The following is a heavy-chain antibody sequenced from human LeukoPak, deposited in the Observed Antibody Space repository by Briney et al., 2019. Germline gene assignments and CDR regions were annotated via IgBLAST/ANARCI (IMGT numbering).Heavy chain of an antibody. V-gene: IGHV4-59*11. CDR1: GGSISSHY. Sequence: PSETLSLTCTVPGGSISSHYWSWIGPPPGEGLEWIGYIYYSGSTNYNPSLTRRVTISVDTSKNQFSLKLSSVTAADTAVYYCARGSLGGEYYFDYWGQGPLVTVSS. CDR2: IYYSGST. D-gene: IGHD3-10*01. CDR3: ARGSLGGEYYFDY. J-gene: IGHJ4*02.